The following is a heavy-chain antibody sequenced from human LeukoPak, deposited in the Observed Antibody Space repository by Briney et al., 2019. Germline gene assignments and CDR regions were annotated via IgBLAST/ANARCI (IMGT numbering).Heavy chain of an antibody. J-gene: IGHJ4*02. D-gene: IGHD3-16*01. Sequence: GGSLRLSCAASGFTFGTFDMSWVRQTPANGLEWVSSITGDGVTTYYADSVKGRFTISRDNSKNVLFLQMNSLGAEDSASYFCAKERRRVDTSMIRSYYFDYWGQGTPVTVSS. CDR3: AKERRRVDTSMIRSYYFDY. V-gene: IGHV3-23*01. CDR2: ITGDGVTT. CDR1: GFTFGTFD.